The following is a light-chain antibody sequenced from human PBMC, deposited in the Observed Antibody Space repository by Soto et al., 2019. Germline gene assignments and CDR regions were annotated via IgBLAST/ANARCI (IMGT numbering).Light chain of an antibody. Sequence: DIALTQSPLSLPVTPGEPASISCRSSQSLLHSNGNIYLDWYLQKPGQSPQLLIYLGTIRVSGVLDRFSGSGVCTDFTLKITRVEAEDVGVYYCMQAIQAPRTFGLGTKEEVE. V-gene: IGKV2-28*01. J-gene: IGKJ1*01. CDR2: LGT. CDR1: QSLLHSNGNIY. CDR3: MQAIQAPRT.